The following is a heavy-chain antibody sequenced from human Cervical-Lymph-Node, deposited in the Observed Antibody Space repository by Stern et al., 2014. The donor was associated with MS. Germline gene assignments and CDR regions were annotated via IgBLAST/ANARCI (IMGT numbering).Heavy chain of an antibody. CDR3: ASAYSSSHYYFDY. CDR2: IWYDGSTP. V-gene: IGHV3-33*01. J-gene: IGHJ4*02. D-gene: IGHD6-13*01. Sequence: VQLVESGGGVVQPGRSLRLSCAASGFSFSRYAMHWVRQAPGKGLEWVAIIWYDGSTPYYADSVTGRFTNSRDNFKNTLYLQMNSLRAEDTAVYYCASAYSSSHYYFDYWGQGTLVTVSS. CDR1: GFSFSRYA.